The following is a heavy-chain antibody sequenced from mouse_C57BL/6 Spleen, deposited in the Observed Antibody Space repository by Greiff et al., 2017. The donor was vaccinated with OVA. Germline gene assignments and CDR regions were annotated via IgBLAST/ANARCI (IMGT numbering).Heavy chain of an antibody. CDR1: GFTFSDYG. J-gene: IGHJ2*01. Sequence: EVQLVESGGGLVKPGGSLKLSCAASGFTFSDYGMHWVRQAPEKGLEWVAYISSGSSTIYYADTVKGGFTISRDNAKNTLFLQRTSLRSEDTAMYYCARGVNYYFDYWGQGTTLTVSS. V-gene: IGHV5-17*01. CDR3: ARGVNYYFDY. D-gene: IGHD2-13*01. CDR2: ISSGSSTI.